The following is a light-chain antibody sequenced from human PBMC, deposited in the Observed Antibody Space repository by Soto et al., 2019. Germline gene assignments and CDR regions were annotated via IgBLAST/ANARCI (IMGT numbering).Light chain of an antibody. J-gene: IGKJ5*01. CDR2: EAS. Sequence: DVQMTQSPSALSASIGDRVTITCRASHDISTFLAWYQQKPGKAPKLLIYEASTLQSGVPSRFGGSGSGTEFTLTISGLLPEDFAAYHCQQLYTLPFTFGQGTRLEIK. CDR1: HDISTF. V-gene: IGKV1-9*01. CDR3: QQLYTLPFT.